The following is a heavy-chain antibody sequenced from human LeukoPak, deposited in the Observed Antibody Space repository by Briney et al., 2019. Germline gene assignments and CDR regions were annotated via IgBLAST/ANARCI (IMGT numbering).Heavy chain of an antibody. J-gene: IGHJ4*02. CDR2: TYYRSKWYN. CDR1: GDAASSNSPA. V-gene: IGHV6-1*01. D-gene: IGHD3-3*01. CDR3: ARNMEGFDY. Sequence: SQTLSLTCAISGDAASSNSPAWNWIRQSPSRGLEWLGRTYYRSKWYNDYAVSVKSRITINPDTSKNQFSLQLNSVTPEDTAIYYCARNMEGFDYWGQGTLVTVSS.